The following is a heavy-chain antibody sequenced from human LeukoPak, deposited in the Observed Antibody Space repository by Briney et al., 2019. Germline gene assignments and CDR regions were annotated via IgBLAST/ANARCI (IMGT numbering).Heavy chain of an antibody. CDR2: INPSGGST. V-gene: IGHV1-46*01. D-gene: IGHD3-10*01. CDR3: AKSMVRGVITGFDY. J-gene: IGHJ4*02. Sequence: GASVKVSCKASGYTFTSYYVHWVRQAPGQGLEWMGIINPSGGSTSYAQKFQGRVTMTRDTPTSVVYMELSSLRSEDTAVYYCAKSMVRGVITGFDYWGQGTLVTVSS. CDR1: GYTFTSYY.